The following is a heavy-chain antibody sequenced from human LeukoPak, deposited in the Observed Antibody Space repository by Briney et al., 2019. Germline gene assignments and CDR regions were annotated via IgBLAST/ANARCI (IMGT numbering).Heavy chain of an antibody. CDR2: IYPGDSDT. Sequence: GESLKISCKGSGYSFSSYWIGWVRQMPGKGLEWMGIIYPGDSDTRYSPSFQGHVTISADKSISTAYLQWSSLKASDTAMYYCASSIITAGFDYWGQGTLVTVSS. CDR3: ASSIITAGFDY. D-gene: IGHD6-13*01. J-gene: IGHJ4*02. V-gene: IGHV5-51*01. CDR1: GYSFSSYW.